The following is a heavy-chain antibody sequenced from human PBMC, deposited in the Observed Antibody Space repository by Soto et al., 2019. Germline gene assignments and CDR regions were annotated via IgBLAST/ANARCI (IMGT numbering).Heavy chain of an antibody. J-gene: IGHJ6*02. V-gene: IGHV1-18*01. Sequence: ASVKVSCKASGYTFTSYRISWVRQAPGQGLEWMGWISAYNGNTNYAQKLQGRVTMTTDTSTSTAYMELRSLRSDDTAVYYCARGVTIFGVVREFGMDVWGQGTTVTVSS. D-gene: IGHD3-3*01. CDR3: ARGVTIFGVVREFGMDV. CDR1: GYTFTSYR. CDR2: ISAYNGNT.